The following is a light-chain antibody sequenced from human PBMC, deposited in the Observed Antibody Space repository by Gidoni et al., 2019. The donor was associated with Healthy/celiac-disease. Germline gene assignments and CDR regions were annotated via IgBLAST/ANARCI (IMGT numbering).Light chain of an antibody. CDR1: QSLLHSNGYNY. CDR3: MQALQTPYT. CDR2: LGS. Sequence: DIVMTQSPLSLPVTPGEPASISCRSSQSLLHSNGYNYLDWYLQKQGQSPQLLIYLGSNRASGVPDRFSGSESGTDFTLKTGRVKVEILGVYYCMQALQTPYTFGQGTKLEIK. J-gene: IGKJ2*01. V-gene: IGKV2-28*01.